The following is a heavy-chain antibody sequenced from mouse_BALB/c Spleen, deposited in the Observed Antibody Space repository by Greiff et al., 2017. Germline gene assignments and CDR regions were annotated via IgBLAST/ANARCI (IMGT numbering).Heavy chain of an antibody. CDR1: GYTFTSYW. J-gene: IGHJ2*01. V-gene: IGHV1-69*02. CDR3: TREYDGFDY. Sequence: VQLQQPGAELVRPGASVKLSCKASGYTFTSYWINWVKQRPGQGLEWIGNIYPSDSYTNYNQKFKDKATLTVDKSSSTAYMQLSSPTSEDSAVYYCTREYDGFDYGGQGTTLTVSS. D-gene: IGHD2-10*02. CDR2: IYPSDSYT.